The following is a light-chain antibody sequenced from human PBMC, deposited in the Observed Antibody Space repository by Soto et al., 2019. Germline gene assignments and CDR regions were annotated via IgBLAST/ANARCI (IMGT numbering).Light chain of an antibody. Sequence: EIVMTQSPATLSVSPGERATLSCRASQSVSSNLAWYQQKPGQAPMLLIYGASTRDTGIPARFSGSGSGTEFTLTISSLQSEDFAVYYCQQYNNWPGTFGPGTKVDIK. CDR1: QSVSSN. V-gene: IGKV3-15*01. CDR2: GAS. CDR3: QQYNNWPGT. J-gene: IGKJ3*01.